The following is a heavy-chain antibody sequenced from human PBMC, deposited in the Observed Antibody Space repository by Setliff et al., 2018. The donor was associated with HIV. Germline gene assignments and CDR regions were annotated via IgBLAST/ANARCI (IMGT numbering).Heavy chain of an antibody. CDR1: GFTFSRYE. Sequence: PGGSLRLSCAASGFTFSRYEMDWFRQAPGKGMEWVSYITGSSDTIYYEDSVKGRFTISRDNAKNSLYLQMNTLRAEDTAVYYCAREGITGTTLHPYWGQGTLVTVSS. CDR2: ITGSSDTI. CDR3: AREGITGTTLHPY. D-gene: IGHD1-7*01. V-gene: IGHV3-48*03. J-gene: IGHJ4*02.